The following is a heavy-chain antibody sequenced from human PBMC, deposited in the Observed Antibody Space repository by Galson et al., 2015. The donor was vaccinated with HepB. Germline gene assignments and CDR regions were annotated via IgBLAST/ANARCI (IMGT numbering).Heavy chain of an antibody. CDR2: IYETETT. J-gene: IGHJ3*02. Sequence: TLSLTCAVSGASISNEDYYWAWVRQPPGKGLEWIGYIYETETTYYSPSLKSRLSISADTTTNHFSLKLSDVTAADTAVYFCARGGNLITLGEDIVNPGGAFAIWGQGTVVVVSS. CDR1: GASISNEDYY. V-gene: IGHV4-30-4*01. CDR3: ARGGNLITLGEDIVNPGGAFAI. D-gene: IGHD3-16*02.